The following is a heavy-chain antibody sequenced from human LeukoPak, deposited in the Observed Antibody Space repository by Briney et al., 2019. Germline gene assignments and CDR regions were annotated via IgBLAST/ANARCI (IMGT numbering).Heavy chain of an antibody. D-gene: IGHD3-3*02. CDR3: AKGGVLTRILDYYYYMDV. CDR1: GITFTSSA. V-gene: IGHV3-23*01. J-gene: IGHJ6*03. CDR2: ISGFGGST. Sequence: GGSLRLSCAASGITFTSSAMSWVRQAPGKGLEWVSGISGFGGSTYYAHSVKGRFIISRDNSKNTLYLQMNSLRAEDTAVYYCAKGGVLTRILDYYYYMDVWGKGTTVTVSS.